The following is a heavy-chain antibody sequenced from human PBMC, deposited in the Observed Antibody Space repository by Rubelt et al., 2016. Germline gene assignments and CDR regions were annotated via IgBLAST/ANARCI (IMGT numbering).Heavy chain of an antibody. CDR1: GGSISSYY. J-gene: IGHJ4*02. CDR2: IYYSGST. Sequence: QVQLQESGPGLVKPSETLSLTCTVSGGSISSYYWSWIRQPPGKGLEWIGYIYYSGSTYYNPSLKSRVTISVDTSKNQFSLKLSSVTAADTAVYYCARGRFLEWLPPDYWGQGTLVTVSS. V-gene: IGHV4-59*08. D-gene: IGHD3-3*01. CDR3: ARGRFLEWLPPDY.